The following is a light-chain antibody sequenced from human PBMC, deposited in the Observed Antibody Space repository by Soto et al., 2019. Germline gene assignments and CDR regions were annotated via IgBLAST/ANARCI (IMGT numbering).Light chain of an antibody. J-gene: IGLJ1*01. CDR1: IRDVVGYNY. CDR2: EVS. V-gene: IGLV2-14*01. Sequence: QSALTQPASVSGSPGQSLTVACTGTIRDVVGYNYVSWYQQHPGKAPKLMIYEVSNRTSGVSNRFSGSKSGNTASLTISGLQAEDEADYYCSSYTSSSTPYVFGTGTKLTVL. CDR3: SSYTSSSTPYV.